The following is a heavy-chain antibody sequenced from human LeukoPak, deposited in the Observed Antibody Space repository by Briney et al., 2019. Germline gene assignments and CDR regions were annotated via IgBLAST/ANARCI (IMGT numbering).Heavy chain of an antibody. D-gene: IGHD2-8*01. CDR2: VRVDGHTT. Sequence: GGSLRLSCVASGFIFSNYGMSWVRQVPGKGLKRVSSVRVDGHTTFYADSVKGRFTISRDNSKNMLNLQMNSLRAEDTAVYYCAKDRCSNGIGCLYYYMDVWGKGSTVTIYS. J-gene: IGHJ6*03. V-gene: IGHV3-23*01. CDR3: AKDRCSNGIGCLYYYMDV. CDR1: GFIFSNYG.